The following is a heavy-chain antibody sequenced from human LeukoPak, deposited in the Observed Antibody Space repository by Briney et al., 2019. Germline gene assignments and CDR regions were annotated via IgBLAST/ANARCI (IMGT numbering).Heavy chain of an antibody. CDR3: AKGKGAAAAMYYFDY. D-gene: IGHD6-13*01. CDR2: ISGSGGST. Sequence: PGGSLRLSCAASGFTFSSYAMSWVPQAPGKGLEWVSAISGSGGSTYYADSVKGRFTISRDNSKNTLYLQMNSLRAEDTAVYYCAKGKGAAAAMYYFDYWGQGTLVTVSS. CDR1: GFTFSSYA. J-gene: IGHJ4*02. V-gene: IGHV3-23*01.